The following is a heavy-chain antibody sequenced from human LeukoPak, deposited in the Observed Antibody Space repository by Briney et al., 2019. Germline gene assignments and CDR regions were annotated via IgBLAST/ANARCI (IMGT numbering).Heavy chain of an antibody. V-gene: IGHV3-33*01. Sequence: GESLKISCAASGFTFSSYGMHWVRQAPGKGLEWVAVIWYDGSNKYYADSVKGRFTISRDNSKNTLYLQMNSLRAEDTAVYYCAARDYYDSSGYHEGAFDIWGQGTMVTVSS. CDR1: GFTFSSYG. CDR2: IWYDGSNK. J-gene: IGHJ3*02. D-gene: IGHD3-22*01. CDR3: AARDYYDSSGYHEGAFDI.